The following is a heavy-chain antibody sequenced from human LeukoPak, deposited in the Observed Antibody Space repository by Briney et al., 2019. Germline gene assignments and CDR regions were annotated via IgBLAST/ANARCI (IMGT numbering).Heavy chain of an antibody. Sequence: GGSLRLSCASSGFTFSTYEMNWVRQAPGKGLEWVSGISWNSGSIGYADSVKGRFTISRDNAKNSLYLQMNSLRAEDTALYYCAKDLVATIRGWFDPWGQGTLVTVSS. CDR1: GFTFSTYE. D-gene: IGHD5-12*01. CDR3: AKDLVATIRGWFDP. J-gene: IGHJ5*02. V-gene: IGHV3-9*01. CDR2: ISWNSGSI.